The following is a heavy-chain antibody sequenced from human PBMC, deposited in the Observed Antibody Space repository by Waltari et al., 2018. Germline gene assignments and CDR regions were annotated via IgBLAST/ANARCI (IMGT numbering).Heavy chain of an antibody. D-gene: IGHD5-12*01. V-gene: IGHV4-39*07. Sequence: QLQLQESGPGLVKPSETLSLTCTVSGGSISSSSYYWGWIRQPPGKGLEWIGSIYYSGSTYYNPSLKSRDTISVDTSKNQFSLKLSSVTAADTAVYYCARDGGFMGWLREYWGQGTLVTVSS. CDR1: GGSISSSSYY. CDR3: ARDGGFMGWLREY. CDR2: IYYSGST. J-gene: IGHJ4*02.